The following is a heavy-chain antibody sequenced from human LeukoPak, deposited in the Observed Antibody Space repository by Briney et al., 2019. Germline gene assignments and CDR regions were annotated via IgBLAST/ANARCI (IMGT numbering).Heavy chain of an antibody. V-gene: IGHV3-23*01. J-gene: IGHJ4*02. CDR1: GFSFSGYA. CDR3: AKGSRGYTNYYFDY. D-gene: IGHD2-2*02. CDR2: ISGSGAST. Sequence: GGSLRLSCAPSGFSFSGYAMIWVRQAPGKGLELVSTISGSGASTFYAGSVRGRFITSKDIPSNIVYLQMNSLRAEDTAVYYCAKGSRGYTNYYFDYWGQGTLVTVSS.